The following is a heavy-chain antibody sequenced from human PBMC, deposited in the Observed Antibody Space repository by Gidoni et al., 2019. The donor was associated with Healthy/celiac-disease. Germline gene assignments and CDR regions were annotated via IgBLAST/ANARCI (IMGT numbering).Heavy chain of an antibody. CDR3: AKDSGSLYGYFDY. CDR2: ISWDGGST. J-gene: IGHJ4*02. Sequence: EVQLVESGGVVVQPGGSLRLSCAASGFTFDDYAMPWVRQAPGKGLEWVSLISWDGGSTYYADSVKGRFTISRDNSKNSLYLQMNSLRAEDTALYYCAKDSGSLYGYFDYWGQGTLVTVSS. D-gene: IGHD1-26*01. CDR1: GFTFDDYA. V-gene: IGHV3-43D*04.